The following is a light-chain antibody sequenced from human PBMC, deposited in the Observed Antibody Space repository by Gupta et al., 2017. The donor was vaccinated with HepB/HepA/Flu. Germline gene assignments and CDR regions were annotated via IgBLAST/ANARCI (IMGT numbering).Light chain of an antibody. J-gene: IGKJ5*01. Sequence: DIQMTQSPSSLSASVGDRVTITCRASQGINSRLAWYQQKPERAPQSLIYGASNVQSGVPSMFSGSGSGTDFTLTISSLQPEDFGIYYCQQAHSSPITFGQGTLLDIK. V-gene: IGKV1D-16*01. CDR2: GAS. CDR1: QGINSR. CDR3: QQAHSSPIT.